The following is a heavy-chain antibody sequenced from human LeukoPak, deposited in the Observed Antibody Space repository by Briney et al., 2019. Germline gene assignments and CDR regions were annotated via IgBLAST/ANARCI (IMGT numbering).Heavy chain of an antibody. CDR1: GYTFTSTG. V-gene: IGHV1-18*01. CDR3: AVKNNRWFDP. CDR2: ISAYNGNT. Sequence: GASVKVSCKASGYTFTSTGFCWVRQAPGQGLEWMGWISAYNGNTNYAQKLQGRVTMTTDTSTSTAYMELRSLRSDDTAVYYCAVKNNRWFDPWGQGTLVTVSS. J-gene: IGHJ5*02.